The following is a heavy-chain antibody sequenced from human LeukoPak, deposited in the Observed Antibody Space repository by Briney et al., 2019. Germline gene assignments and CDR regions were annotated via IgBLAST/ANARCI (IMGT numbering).Heavy chain of an antibody. CDR3: ARTGDYYDSSGYYPAHFDY. Sequence: GSSVKVSCKASGGTFSSYAISWVRQAPGQGLEWMGWISAYNGNTNYAQKLQGRVTMTTDTSTSTAYMELRSLRSDDTAVYYCARTGDYYDSSGYYPAHFDYWGQGTLVTVSS. CDR2: ISAYNGNT. J-gene: IGHJ4*02. D-gene: IGHD3-22*01. CDR1: GGTFSSYA. V-gene: IGHV1-18*01.